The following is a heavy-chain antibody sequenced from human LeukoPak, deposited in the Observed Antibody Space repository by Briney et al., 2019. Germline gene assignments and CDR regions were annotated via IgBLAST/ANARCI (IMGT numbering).Heavy chain of an antibody. V-gene: IGHV1-18*01. CDR2: ISAYNGNT. Sequence: GASVKVSCKASGYTFTSYGISWVRQAPGQGLEWMGWISAYNGNTNYAQKLQGRVTMTTDTSTSTAYMELRSLRSDDTAVYYCARDPLTSSSHDYGGNSSPTPFQHWGQGTLVTFSS. CDR1: GYTFTSYG. J-gene: IGHJ1*01. CDR3: ARDPLTSSSHDYGGNSSPTPFQH. D-gene: IGHD4-23*01.